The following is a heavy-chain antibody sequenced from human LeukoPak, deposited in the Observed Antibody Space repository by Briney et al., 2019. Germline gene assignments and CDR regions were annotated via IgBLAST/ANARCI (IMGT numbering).Heavy chain of an antibody. Sequence: GGSLRLSCAASGFTFSSYGMNWVRQAPGKGLEWVAFIRYNGSTTYYTYSVKGGFTISRDNSKNTLYLKMNSLRAEDTAVYYCAELGITMIGGVWGKGTTVTISS. CDR3: AELGITMIGGV. J-gene: IGHJ6*04. V-gene: IGHV3-30*02. D-gene: IGHD3-10*02. CDR2: IRYNGSTT. CDR1: GFTFSSYG.